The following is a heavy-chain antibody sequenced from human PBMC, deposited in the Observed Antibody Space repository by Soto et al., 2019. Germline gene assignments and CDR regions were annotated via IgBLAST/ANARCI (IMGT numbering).Heavy chain of an antibody. CDR2: MNSKSGNT. V-gene: IGHV1-8*01. D-gene: IGHD3-22*01. Sequence: ASVKVSCKASGYTFTSYDINWVRQVTGQGLEWMGWMNSKSGNTGYAQKFQGRVTMTRDTSITTAYMELSSLRSEDTAVYYCVRFFYERGNINDFDYWGQGTLVTVSS. J-gene: IGHJ4*02. CDR3: VRFFYERGNINDFDY. CDR1: GYTFTSYD.